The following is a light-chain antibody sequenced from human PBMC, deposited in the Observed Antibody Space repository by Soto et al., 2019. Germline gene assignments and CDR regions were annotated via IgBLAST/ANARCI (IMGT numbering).Light chain of an antibody. V-gene: IGKV3-15*01. J-gene: IGKJ1*01. CDR1: QSINRKY. Sequence: LMQSPGTLSLSAGESATLSCRASQSINRKYFDWYPQNPGQAPRLLIHGATTRATGIPARFSGSGSGTEFTLTISSLQSEDFAVYYCQQYNDSPRTFGQGTKVDIK. CDR2: GAT. CDR3: QQYNDSPRT.